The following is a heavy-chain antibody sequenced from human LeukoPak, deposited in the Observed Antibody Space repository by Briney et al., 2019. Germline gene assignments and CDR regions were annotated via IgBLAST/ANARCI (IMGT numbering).Heavy chain of an antibody. J-gene: IGHJ4*02. V-gene: IGHV1-2*02. D-gene: IGHD3-10*01. CDR2: INPNSGGT. Sequence: ASVKVSCKASGYTFTGYYMHWVRQAPGQGLEWMGWINPNSGGTNYAQKFQGRVTMTRNTSISTAYMELSSLRSEDTAVYYCARGGPYYYGSGSRVFAYWGQGTLVTASS. CDR1: GYTFTGYY. CDR3: ARGGPYYYGSGSRVFAY.